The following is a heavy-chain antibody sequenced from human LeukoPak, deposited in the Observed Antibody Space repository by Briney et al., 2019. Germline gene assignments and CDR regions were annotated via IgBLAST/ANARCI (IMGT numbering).Heavy chain of an antibody. Sequence: GGSLRLSCAASGFTFSSYWMHWVRQAPGKGLVGVSRINTDGSSTSYADSVKGRFTISRDNAKNTLYLQMNSLRAEDTAVYYCAREAERGDSSSYYGYYFDYWGQGALVTVSS. D-gene: IGHD3-22*01. V-gene: IGHV3-74*01. CDR1: GFTFSSYW. J-gene: IGHJ4*02. CDR2: INTDGSST. CDR3: AREAERGDSSSYYGYYFDY.